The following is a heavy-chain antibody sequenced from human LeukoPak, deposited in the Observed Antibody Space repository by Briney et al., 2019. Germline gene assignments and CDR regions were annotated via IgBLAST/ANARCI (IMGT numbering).Heavy chain of an antibody. CDR2: ISSSSSTI. Sequence: GGSLRLSCAASGFTFSSYSMNWVRQAPGKGLEWVSYISSSSSTIYYAYSVKGRFTISRDNAKNSLYLQMNSLRAEDTAGYYCARSYCSSTSCYRSFDPWGQGTLVTVSS. D-gene: IGHD2-2*01. J-gene: IGHJ5*02. CDR3: ARSYCSSTSCYRSFDP. V-gene: IGHV3-48*04. CDR1: GFTFSSYS.